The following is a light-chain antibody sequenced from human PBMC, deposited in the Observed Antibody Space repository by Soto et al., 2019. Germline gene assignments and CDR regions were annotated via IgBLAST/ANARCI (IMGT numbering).Light chain of an antibody. CDR2: EGS. Sequence: QSALTQPASVSGSPGQSITISCPGTSSDVGSYNLVSWYQQHPGKAPKLMIYEGSKRPSGVSNRFSGSKSGNTASLTISGLQAEDEADYYCCSYAGSSTPVVFGGGTKVTVL. CDR1: SSDVGSYNL. CDR3: CSYAGSSTPVV. J-gene: IGLJ2*01. V-gene: IGLV2-23*01.